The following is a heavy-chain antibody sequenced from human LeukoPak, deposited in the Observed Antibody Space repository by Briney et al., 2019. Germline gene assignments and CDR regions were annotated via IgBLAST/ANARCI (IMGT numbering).Heavy chain of an antibody. D-gene: IGHD3-9*01. CDR2: IYYSGST. CDR1: GGSISSGGYS. V-gene: IGHV4-61*08. J-gene: IGHJ5*02. Sequence: SETLSLTCAVSGGSISSGGYSWSWIRQPPGKGLEWIGYIYYSGSTNYNPSLKSRVTISVDTSKNQFSLKLRSVTAADTAVYYCARLTGYSSESWFDPWGQGTLVTVSS. CDR3: ARLTGYSSESWFDP.